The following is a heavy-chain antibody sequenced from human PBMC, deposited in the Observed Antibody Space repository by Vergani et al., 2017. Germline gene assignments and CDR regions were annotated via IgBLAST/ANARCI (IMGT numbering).Heavy chain of an antibody. CDR2: ISGSGGST. CDR3: AKDRGSRCGMDF. Sequence: EVQLLESGGGLVQPGGSLRLSCAASGFTFSSYAMSWVRQAPGKGLEWVAAISGSGGSTYYADSVKGRFTITRDNSKNTLYLQMNSLRAEDTAVYYCAKDRGSRCGMDFWSQGTTVTVSS. V-gene: IGHV3-23*01. CDR1: GFTFSSYA. D-gene: IGHD3-10*01. J-gene: IGHJ6*02.